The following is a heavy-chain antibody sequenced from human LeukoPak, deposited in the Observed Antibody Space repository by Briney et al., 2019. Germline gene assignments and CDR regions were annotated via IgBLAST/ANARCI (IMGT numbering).Heavy chain of an antibody. CDR2: ISGSGGST. D-gene: IGHD3-3*01. Sequence: GGPLRLSCTASGFTFSDFHMSWIRQAPGKGLEWVSAISGSGGSTYYADSVKGRFTISRDNSKNTLYLQMNSLRAEDTAVYYCAKDLGEWWFDPWGQGTLVTVSS. CDR1: GFTFSDFH. V-gene: IGHV3-23*01. CDR3: AKDLGEWWFDP. J-gene: IGHJ5*02.